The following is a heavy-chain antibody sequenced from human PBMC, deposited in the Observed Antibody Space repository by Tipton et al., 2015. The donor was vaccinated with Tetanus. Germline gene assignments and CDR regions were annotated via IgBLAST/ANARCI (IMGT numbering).Heavy chain of an antibody. V-gene: IGHV5-51*01. CDR2: IYPGDSDA. D-gene: IGHD3-16*01. CDR1: GHNSRSYW. Sequence: QLVQSGAEMKKPGQSLKISCEVSGHNSRSYWISWVRQMPGKGLEWMGIIYPGDSDATYSPSFRGQVTISADKSISTAYLEWSSLKASDTAIYYCARPLTSVAFGGFAFDVWGQGTLVTVSS. CDR3: ARPLTSVAFGGFAFDV. J-gene: IGHJ3*01.